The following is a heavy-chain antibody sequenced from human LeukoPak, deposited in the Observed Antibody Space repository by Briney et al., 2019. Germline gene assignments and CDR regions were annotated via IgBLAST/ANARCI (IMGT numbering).Heavy chain of an antibody. V-gene: IGHV4-39*01. CDR1: GGSISSSSYY. CDR2: IYYSGST. CDR3: ARQGLSWFDP. J-gene: IGHJ5*02. Sequence: ETLSLTCTVSGGSISSSSYYWGWIRQPPGKGLEWIGSIYYSGSTYYNPSLKSRVTISVGTSKNQFSLKLSSVTAADTAVYYCARQGLSWFDPWGQGTLVTVSS.